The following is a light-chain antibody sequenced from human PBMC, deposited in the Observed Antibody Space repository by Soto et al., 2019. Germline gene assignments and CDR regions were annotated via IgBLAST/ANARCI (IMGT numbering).Light chain of an antibody. J-gene: IGLJ1*01. CDR2: DDS. CDR1: SIGSKS. CDR3: QVWDTRSEHV. Sequence: SYELTQSPSVSVAPGQTVSITCGGSSIGSKSVHWYQQKPGQAPVLVVYDDSDRRSGIPERFSGSNSGNTATLTITRVEAGDEADYHCQVWDTRSEHVFGTGTKVTV. V-gene: IGLV3-21*02.